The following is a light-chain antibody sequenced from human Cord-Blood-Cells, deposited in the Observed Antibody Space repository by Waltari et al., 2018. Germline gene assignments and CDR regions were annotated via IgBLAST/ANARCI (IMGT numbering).Light chain of an antibody. CDR3: QQYDNLPPFT. J-gene: IGKJ3*01. CDR2: DAS. V-gene: IGKV1-33*01. CDR1: QDIRNY. Sequence: DIQMTQSPSSLSASVGDRVTITCQASQDIRNYLNWYQQKPGKAPKLLIYDASKLETGLPSRYSGSGSGTDFTFTISSLQPEDSATYYCQQYDNLPPFTFGPGTKVDIK.